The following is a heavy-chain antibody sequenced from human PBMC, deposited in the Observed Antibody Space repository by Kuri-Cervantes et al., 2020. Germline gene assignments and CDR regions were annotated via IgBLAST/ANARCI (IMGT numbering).Heavy chain of an antibody. CDR3: ARHPWLDSSGYYYVLFDY. CDR1: GGSISSYY. J-gene: IGHJ4*02. Sequence: GSLRLSCTVSGGSISSYYWSWIRQPAGKGLEWIGRIYTSGSTNYNPSLKSRVTISVDTSKNQFSLKLSSVTAADTAVYYCARHPWLDSSGYYYVLFDYWGQGTLVTVSS. D-gene: IGHD3-22*01. CDR2: IYTSGST. V-gene: IGHV4-4*07.